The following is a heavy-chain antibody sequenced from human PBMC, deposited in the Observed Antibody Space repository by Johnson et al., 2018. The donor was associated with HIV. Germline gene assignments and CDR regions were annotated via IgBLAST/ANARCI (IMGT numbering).Heavy chain of an antibody. J-gene: IGHJ3*02. CDR1: GFTFNDHW. Sequence: VQLVESGGGLVQPGGSLRLSCGASGFTFNDHWMQWVRQAPGKGLVWVSRISGSGGSTYYADSVKGRFTISRDNSKNTLYLQMNSLRAEDTAVYYCAKAIGGHDAFDIWGQGTMVTVSS. V-gene: IGHV3-23*04. D-gene: IGHD3-16*01. CDR3: AKAIGGHDAFDI. CDR2: ISGSGGST.